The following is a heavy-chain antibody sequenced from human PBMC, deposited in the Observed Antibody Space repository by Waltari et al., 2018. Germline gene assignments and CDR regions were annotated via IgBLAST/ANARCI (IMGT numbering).Heavy chain of an antibody. J-gene: IGHJ4*02. CDR1: GFTFSSYS. V-gene: IGHV3-21*01. CDR2: ISSTSTWK. CDR3: ASKTYCTNGLCPFDY. D-gene: IGHD2-8*01. Sequence: EVQLVESGGGLVKPGGSLRLSCVASGFTFSSYSMNWVRHAPGKGLGWVSSISSTSTWKPSADSVKGRFSISRDNAKNSLYLQMDSLRAEDTAVYYCASKTYCTNGLCPFDYWGQGTLVTVSS.